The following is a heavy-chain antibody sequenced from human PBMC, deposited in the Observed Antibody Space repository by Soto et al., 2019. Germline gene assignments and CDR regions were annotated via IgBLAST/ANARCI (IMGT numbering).Heavy chain of an antibody. V-gene: IGHV1-69*13. D-gene: IGHD3-22*01. CDR2: IIPIFGTA. CDR1: WGPFSSYA. CDR3: ARALSSGYYYVADY. J-gene: IGHJ4*02. Sequence: ASVKVSCKASWGPFSSYAISWVRQAPGQGLEWMGGIIPIFGTANYAQKFQGRVTITADESTSTAYMELSSLRSEDTAVYYCARALSSGYYYVADYWGQGTLVTVSS.